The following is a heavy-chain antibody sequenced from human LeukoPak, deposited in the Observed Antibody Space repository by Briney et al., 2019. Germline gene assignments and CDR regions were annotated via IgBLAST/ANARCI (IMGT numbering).Heavy chain of an antibody. D-gene: IGHD4-17*01. CDR3: ARSDDYGDPRLAFDI. Sequence: ASVKVSCKASGGTFSSYAISWVRRAPGQGLEWMGGIIPIFGTANYAQKFQGRVTITADESTSTAYMELSSLRSEDTAVYYCARSDDYGDPRLAFDIWGQGTMVTVSS. V-gene: IGHV1-69*01. J-gene: IGHJ3*02. CDR1: GGTFSSYA. CDR2: IIPIFGTA.